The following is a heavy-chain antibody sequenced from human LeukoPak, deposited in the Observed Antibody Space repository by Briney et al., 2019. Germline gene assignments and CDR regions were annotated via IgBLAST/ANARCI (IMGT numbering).Heavy chain of an antibody. Sequence: PGGSLRLSCVVSGFTFSSYWMSWVRRAPGKGLEWVANIKQDGSEKYYVDSVKGRFTMSRDNAKNSLYLQMNSLRAEDTAVYYCARVQWELRGVRSYFEYWGQGALVTVSS. D-gene: IGHD1-26*01. CDR3: ARVQWELRGVRSYFEY. CDR2: IKQDGSEK. J-gene: IGHJ4*02. V-gene: IGHV3-7*01. CDR1: GFTFSSYW.